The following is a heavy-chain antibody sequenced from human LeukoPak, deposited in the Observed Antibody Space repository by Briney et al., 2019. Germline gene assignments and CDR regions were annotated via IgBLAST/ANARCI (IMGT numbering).Heavy chain of an antibody. CDR3: ARGNPSSGDAFDI. Sequence: ASETLSLTCSVSGGSISSSSYYWGWIRQPPGKGLEWVGYIYYSGSTSYNPSLRSRVTMSVDTSKNQFSLKLTSVTASDTAVYYCARGNPSSGDAFDIWGRGTMVTVSS. J-gene: IGHJ3*02. D-gene: IGHD6-19*01. V-gene: IGHV4-61*05. CDR2: IYYSGST. CDR1: GGSISSSSYY.